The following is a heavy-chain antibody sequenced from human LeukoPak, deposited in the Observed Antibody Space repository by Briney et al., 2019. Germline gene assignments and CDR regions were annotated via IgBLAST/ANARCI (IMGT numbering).Heavy chain of an antibody. Sequence: PGGSLRLSCAASGFSLSFSNMNWVRQAPGKGLEWVSYISSTNGHTYYADSVNGRFTISRDTAKNSLYLQMNSLRVEDTAIYFCARDRDSSGLYGGADLWGQGVLVTVSA. V-gene: IGHV3-21*03. CDR1: GFSLSFSN. J-gene: IGHJ5*02. CDR3: ARDRDSSGLYGGADL. D-gene: IGHD6-19*01. CDR2: ISSTNGHT.